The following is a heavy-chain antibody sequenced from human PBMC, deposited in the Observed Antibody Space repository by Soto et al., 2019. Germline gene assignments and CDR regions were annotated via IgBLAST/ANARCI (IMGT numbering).Heavy chain of an antibody. Sequence: QVQLQESGPGLVKPSETLSLTCTVSGDSISRYYWSWIRLSPGKGLEWIGYIYYSGETNYNPSVKILVTISLDRTKNQSSLKLSSVTAADTAVYYCARDQGGEFLKGSGMDVWGQGTTVTVSS. CDR1: GDSISRYY. V-gene: IGHV4-59*01. CDR2: IYYSGET. J-gene: IGHJ6*02. CDR3: ARDQGGEFLKGSGMDV. D-gene: IGHD3-10*01.